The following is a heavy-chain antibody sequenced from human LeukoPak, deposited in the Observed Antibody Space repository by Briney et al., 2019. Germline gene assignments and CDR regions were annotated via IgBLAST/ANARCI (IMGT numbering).Heavy chain of an antibody. CDR2: IHYSGNT. CDR1: GDSISSYY. Sequence: PSETLSLTCTVSGDSISSYYWSWIRQHPEKGLEWIGNIHYSGNTYYNPPLKSRVSMSLDTSKNQFSLKLSSVTAADTAVYHCARTYYYHSSGYTFFDYWGQGTLVTVSS. CDR3: ARTYYYHSSGYTFFDY. V-gene: IGHV4-59*06. D-gene: IGHD3-22*01. J-gene: IGHJ4*02.